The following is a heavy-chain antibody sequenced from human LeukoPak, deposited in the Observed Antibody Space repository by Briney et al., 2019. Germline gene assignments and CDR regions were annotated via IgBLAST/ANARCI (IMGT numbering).Heavy chain of an antibody. J-gene: IGHJ4*02. CDR1: GFTFSSYA. Sequence: QAGGSLRLSCSASGFTFSSYAMHWVRQAPGKGLEYVSAISSNGGSTYYADSVKGRFTISRDNSKNTLYLQMSSLRAEDTAVYYCESGIAVAAFDYWGQGTLVTVSS. D-gene: IGHD6-19*01. CDR3: ESGIAVAAFDY. CDR2: ISSNGGST. V-gene: IGHV3-64D*06.